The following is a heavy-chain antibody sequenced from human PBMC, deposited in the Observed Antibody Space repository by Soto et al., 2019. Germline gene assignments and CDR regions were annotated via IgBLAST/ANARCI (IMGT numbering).Heavy chain of an antibody. CDR3: ARRYGWLYFDY. CDR2: IFYSGST. D-gene: IGHD6-19*01. CDR1: GYCISSSNYF. V-gene: IGHV4-39*01. J-gene: IGHJ4*02. Sequence: PSETVSLTCTVSGYCISSSNYFWGWIRQPPGKGLEWIGTIFYSGSTYYNPSLKSRVTISVDTSKNQFSLRLISVTAADTALYYCARRYGWLYFDYWGQGSLVTVSS.